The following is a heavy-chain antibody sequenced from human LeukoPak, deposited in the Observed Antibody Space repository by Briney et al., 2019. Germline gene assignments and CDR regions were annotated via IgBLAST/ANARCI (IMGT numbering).Heavy chain of an antibody. CDR3: AKKLPGYRRGDCPQNVLGN. J-gene: IGHJ4*02. CDR2: IFGSGTNT. CDR1: GFTFSNYV. D-gene: IGHD2-21*02. Sequence: PGGSLRLSCAASGFTFSNYVMSWVRQAPAKGLGWVSTIFGSGTNTYYADSVRGRFTISRDNSKNTLYLQMDSLRAEDTAIYYCAKKLPGYRRGDCPQNVLGNWGQGILVTVSS. V-gene: IGHV3-23*01.